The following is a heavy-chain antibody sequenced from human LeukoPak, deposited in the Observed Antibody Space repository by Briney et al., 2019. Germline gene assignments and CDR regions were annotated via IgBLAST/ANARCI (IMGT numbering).Heavy chain of an antibody. D-gene: IGHD6-19*01. CDR3: AGDKTTGGWYEFDY. J-gene: IGHJ4*02. V-gene: IGHV3-53*01. CDR1: GFIVSSNY. CDR2: ISNDGDT. Sequence: GGSLRLSCAASGFIVSSNYMSWVRQGPGKGLECVSVISNDGDTYYADSVKGRFTISRDTSKNTVSLQMNSLRAEDTAVYYCAGDKTTGGWYEFDYWGQGTLVTVSS.